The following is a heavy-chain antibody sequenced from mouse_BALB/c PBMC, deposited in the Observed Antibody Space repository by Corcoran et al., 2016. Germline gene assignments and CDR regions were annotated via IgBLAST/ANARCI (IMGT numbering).Heavy chain of an antibody. J-gene: IGHJ4*01. CDR3: ARARRPYAMDY. D-gene: IGHD2-12*01. CDR2: INTETGQP. V-gene: IGHV9-2-1*01. Sequence: QIQLVQYGPELKKPGETVKISCTASGYTFTAYSMLWVKQAPGKGLKWMGWINTETGQPTYADDFKGRFAFSLETSASTASLQINNLKNEDTATYCWARARRPYAMDYWGQGTAVTVSS. CDR1: GYTFTAYS.